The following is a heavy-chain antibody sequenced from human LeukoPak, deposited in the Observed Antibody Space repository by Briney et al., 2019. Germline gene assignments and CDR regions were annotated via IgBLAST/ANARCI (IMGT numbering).Heavy chain of an antibody. J-gene: IGHJ6*03. CDR1: GFTFTSSA. D-gene: IGHD3-16*02. CDR2: IVVGNGKT. Sequence: SVKVSCKASGFTFTSSAMQWVRQARGQRLEWIGWIVVGNGKTNYAQKFQERVTITRDMSTTTAYMELSSLRSEDTAVYYCAALVVPSTNLRNYYYYMDVWGKGTTVTVSS. V-gene: IGHV1-58*02. CDR3: AALVVPSTNLRNYYYYMDV.